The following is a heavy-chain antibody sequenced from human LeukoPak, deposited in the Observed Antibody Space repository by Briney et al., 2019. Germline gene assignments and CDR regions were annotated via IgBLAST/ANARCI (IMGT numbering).Heavy chain of an antibody. D-gene: IGHD6-19*01. CDR2: ISSSGSTI. CDR3: ARDESEYEVAGTSFDY. J-gene: IGHJ4*02. V-gene: IGHV3-11*01. Sequence: GGSLRVSCAASGFTFSDYYMSWIRQAPGKGLEWVSYISSSGSTIYYADSVKGRFTISRDNAKNSLYLQMNSLRAEDTAVYYCARDESEYEVAGTSFDYWGQGTLLTVSS. CDR1: GFTFSDYY.